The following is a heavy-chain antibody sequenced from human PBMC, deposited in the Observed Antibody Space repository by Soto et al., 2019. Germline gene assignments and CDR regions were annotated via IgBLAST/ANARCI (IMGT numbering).Heavy chain of an antibody. J-gene: IGHJ6*02. CDR3: VKDKALLWFGESPYYYGMDV. V-gene: IGHV3-64D*06. D-gene: IGHD3-10*01. Sequence: GGSLRLSCSASGFTFSSYAMHWVRQAPGKGLEYVSAISSNGGSTYYADSVKGRFTISRDNSKNTLYLQMSSLRAEDTAVYYCVKDKALLWFGESPYYYGMDVWGQGTTVTVSS. CDR1: GFTFSSYA. CDR2: ISSNGGST.